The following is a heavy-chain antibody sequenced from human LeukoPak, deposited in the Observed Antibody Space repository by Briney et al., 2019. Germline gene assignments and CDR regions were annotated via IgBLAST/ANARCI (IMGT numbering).Heavy chain of an antibody. Sequence: GGSLRLSCAASGFTFSSYAMHWVRQAPGKGLEWVAVISYDGSNKYYADSVKGRFTISRDNAKNSLYLQMNSLRAEDTAVYYCVRTGPAAAENFDYWGQGTLVTVSS. CDR1: GFTFSSYA. D-gene: IGHD6-13*01. J-gene: IGHJ4*02. CDR2: ISYDGSNK. CDR3: VRTGPAAAENFDY. V-gene: IGHV3-30*04.